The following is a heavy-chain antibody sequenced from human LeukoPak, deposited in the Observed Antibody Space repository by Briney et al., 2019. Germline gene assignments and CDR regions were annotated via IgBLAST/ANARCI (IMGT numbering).Heavy chain of an antibody. J-gene: IGHJ4*02. Sequence: QSGGSLRLSCATSGFTFSSYWMSWVRQAPGKGLEWVANIKQDGSEKYYVDSVKGRFTISRDNAKNSLYLQMNSLRAEDTAVYYCARSILSGGSGSYYTALGYWGQGTLVTVSS. D-gene: IGHD3-10*01. CDR3: ARSILSGGSGSYYTALGY. CDR2: IKQDGSEK. CDR1: GFTFSSYW. V-gene: IGHV3-7*01.